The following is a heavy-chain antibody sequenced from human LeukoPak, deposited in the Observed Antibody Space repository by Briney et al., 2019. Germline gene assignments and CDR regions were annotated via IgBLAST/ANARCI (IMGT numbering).Heavy chain of an antibody. J-gene: IGHJ6*02. CDR2: ISYDGSNK. V-gene: IGHV3-30*18. CDR3: AKTPTVNSYYGMDV. D-gene: IGHD4-11*01. CDR1: GFTFSSYG. Sequence: PGRSLRLSCAASGFTFSSYGMHWVRQAPGKGLEWVAVISYDGSNKYYADSVKGRFTISRDNSKNTLYLQMNSLRAEDTAVYYCAKTPTVNSYYGMDVWGQGTTVTVSS.